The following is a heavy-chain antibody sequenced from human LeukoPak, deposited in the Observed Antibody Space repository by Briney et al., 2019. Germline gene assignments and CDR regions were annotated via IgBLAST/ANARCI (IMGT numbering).Heavy chain of an antibody. J-gene: IGHJ4*02. CDR2: IYYSGST. Sequence: PSETLSLTCTVSGGSISSYYWSWIRQPPGKGLEWIGYIYYSGSTNYNPSLKSRVTISVDTSKNQFSLKLGSVTAADTAVYYCATGKNYGSGSYLDYWGQGTLVTVSS. CDR1: GGSISSYY. D-gene: IGHD3-10*01. CDR3: ATGKNYGSGSYLDY. V-gene: IGHV4-59*01.